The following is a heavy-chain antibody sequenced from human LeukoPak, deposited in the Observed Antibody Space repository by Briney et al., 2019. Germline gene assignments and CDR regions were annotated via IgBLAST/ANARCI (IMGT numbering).Heavy chain of an antibody. V-gene: IGHV4-4*02. CDR2: IYYSGNT. Sequence: GSLRLSCAASGFTVNTNYMTWVRQAPGKGLEWIGSIYYSGNTYYNPSLKSRVTISVDKSKNQFSLNLTSVTAADTAVYYCARVGINPGDYYYSGMDVWGQGTTVTVSS. CDR1: GFTVNTNY. J-gene: IGHJ6*02. D-gene: IGHD1-14*01. CDR3: ARVGINPGDYYYSGMDV.